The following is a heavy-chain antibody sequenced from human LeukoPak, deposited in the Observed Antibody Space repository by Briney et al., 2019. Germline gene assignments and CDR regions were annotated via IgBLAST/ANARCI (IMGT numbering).Heavy chain of an antibody. J-gene: IGHJ4*02. CDR3: ARRGGSSESSYYFDY. V-gene: IGHV3-74*01. CDR1: GFTFNIYW. Sequence: HPGGSLRLSCAASGFTFNIYWMLWLPHAPGKGLVGLSLISSGWSITSYDDSVKGRFTISRDNAKNTVYLQMNSLRVEDTAVYYCARRGGSSESSYYFDYWGQGTLVTVSS. CDR2: ISSGWSIT. D-gene: IGHD3-22*01.